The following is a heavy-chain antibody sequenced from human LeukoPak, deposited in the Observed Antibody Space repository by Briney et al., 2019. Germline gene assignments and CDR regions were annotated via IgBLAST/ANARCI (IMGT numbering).Heavy chain of an antibody. Sequence: GGSLRLSCAASGFTFSSYGMHWVRQAPGKGLEWVAFIRYDGSNKYYADSVKGRFTISRDNSKNTLYLQMNSLRAEDTAVYYCAKDDSSSGYYFYFDYWGQGTLVTVSS. D-gene: IGHD3-22*01. CDR1: GFTFSSYG. CDR2: IRYDGSNK. J-gene: IGHJ4*02. V-gene: IGHV3-30*02. CDR3: AKDDSSSGYYFYFDY.